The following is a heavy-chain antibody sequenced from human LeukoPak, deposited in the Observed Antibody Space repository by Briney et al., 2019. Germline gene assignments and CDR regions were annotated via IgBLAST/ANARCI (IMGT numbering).Heavy chain of an antibody. J-gene: IGHJ5*02. D-gene: IGHD3-10*01. CDR3: ARDGPAYGSGRMGWFDP. CDR1: RYTFTNYG. Sequence: ASVKVSCKASRYTFTNYGISWVRQAPGQGLEWMGWISANNGNTKCAQKLQGRVTMTTDTSTSTAYMELRSLRSDDTAVYYCARDGPAYGSGRMGWFDPWGQGTLVTVSS. CDR2: ISANNGNT. V-gene: IGHV1-18*01.